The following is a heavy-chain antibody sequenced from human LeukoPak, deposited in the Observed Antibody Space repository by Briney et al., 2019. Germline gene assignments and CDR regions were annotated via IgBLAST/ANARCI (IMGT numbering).Heavy chain of an antibody. CDR3: AKDGLRAARPSHFDY. Sequence: SETLSLTCAVYGGSFSGYYWSWIRQPPGKGLEWIGEINHSGSTNYNPSLKSRVTISVDTSKNQFSLKLSSVTAADTAVYYCAKDGLRAARPSHFDYWGQGTLVTVSS. J-gene: IGHJ4*02. V-gene: IGHV4-34*01. D-gene: IGHD6-6*01. CDR2: INHSGST. CDR1: GGSFSGYY.